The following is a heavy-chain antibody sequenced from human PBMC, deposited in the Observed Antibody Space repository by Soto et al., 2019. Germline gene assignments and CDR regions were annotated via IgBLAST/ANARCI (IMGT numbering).Heavy chain of an antibody. CDR2: IIPIFGTA. Sequence: QVQLVQSGAEVKKPGSSVKVSRKASGGTFSSYAISWVRQAPGQGLEWMGGIIPIFGTANYAQKFQGRVTITADESTSTAYMELSSLRSEDTAVYYCARGPEVVAAERYWYGMDVWGQGTTVTVSS. CDR3: ARGPEVVAAERYWYGMDV. V-gene: IGHV1-69*01. J-gene: IGHJ6*02. CDR1: GGTFSSYA. D-gene: IGHD2-15*01.